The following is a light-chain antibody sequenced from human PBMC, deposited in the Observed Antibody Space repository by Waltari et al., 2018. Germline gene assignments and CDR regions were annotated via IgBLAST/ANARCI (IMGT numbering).Light chain of an antibody. J-gene: IGKJ1*01. CDR2: AAS. CDR3: QQYYNTPPWT. CDR1: QDIRFS. V-gene: IGKV1-NL1*01. Sequence: DIQMTQSPSSLSASVGDRVTITCRASQDIRFSLVWYQQKPGKAPKLLLFAASRLESWVPSRFSGSGSGTEYTLTISSLQPEDFATYYCQQYYNTPPWTFGQGTKVEIK.